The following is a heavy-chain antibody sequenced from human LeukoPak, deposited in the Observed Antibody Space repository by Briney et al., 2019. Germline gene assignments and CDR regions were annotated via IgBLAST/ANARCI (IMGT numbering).Heavy chain of an antibody. D-gene: IGHD2-21*02. J-gene: IGHJ4*02. CDR1: GGSISSYY. Sequence: SETLSLTCTVSGGSISSYYWSWIRQSAGKGLEWIGRIYTSGSTNYNPSLKSRVTISVDTSKNQFSLKLSSVTAADTAVYYCARGGYCGGDCYFYYWGQGTLVTVSS. V-gene: IGHV4-4*07. CDR2: IYTSGST. CDR3: ARGGYCGGDCYFYY.